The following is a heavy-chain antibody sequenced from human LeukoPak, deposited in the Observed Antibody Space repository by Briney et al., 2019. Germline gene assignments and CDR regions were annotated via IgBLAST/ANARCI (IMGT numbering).Heavy chain of an antibody. J-gene: IGHJ6*02. V-gene: IGHV4-61*02. CDR3: ARNIAARTDYYYGMDV. CDR2: IYTSGST. D-gene: IGHD6-6*01. Sequence: SETLSLTCTVSGGSISSGSYYWSWIRQPAGKGLEWIGRIYTSGSTNYNPSLKSRVTISVDTSKNQLSLKLSSVTAADTAVYYCARNIAARTDYYYGMDVWGQGTTVTVSS. CDR1: GGSISSGSYY.